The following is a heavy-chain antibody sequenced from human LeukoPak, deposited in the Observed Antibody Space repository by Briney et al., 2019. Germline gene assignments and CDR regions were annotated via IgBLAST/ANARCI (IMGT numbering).Heavy chain of an antibody. CDR3: ARHGDTAGAVTPFDS. CDR1: GGSISSYY. CDR2: IYNSGST. V-gene: IGHV4-59*08. D-gene: IGHD6-13*01. J-gene: IGHJ4*02. Sequence: SETLSLTCTVSGGSISSYYWSWIRQPSGKGLEWIGYIYNSGSTKYNPSLKSRVTISVDTSKNQISLKLSSVTAADTAVYYCARHGDTAGAVTPFDSWGQGTLVTVSS.